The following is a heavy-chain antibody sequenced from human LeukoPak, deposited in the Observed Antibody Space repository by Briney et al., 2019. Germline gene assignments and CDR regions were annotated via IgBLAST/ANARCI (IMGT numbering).Heavy chain of an antibody. D-gene: IGHD3-22*01. Sequence: ASVKVSCKASGYTFIGYYMHWVRQAPGQGLEWMGRINPNSGGTNYAQKFQGRVTMTRDTSISTAYMELSRLRSDDTAVYYCAREAMIVVGAFDIWGQGTMVTVSS. CDR1: GYTFIGYY. CDR3: AREAMIVVGAFDI. J-gene: IGHJ3*02. V-gene: IGHV1-2*06. CDR2: INPNSGGT.